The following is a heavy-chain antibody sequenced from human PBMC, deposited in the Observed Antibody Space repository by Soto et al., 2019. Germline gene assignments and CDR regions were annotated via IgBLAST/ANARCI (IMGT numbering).Heavy chain of an antibody. CDR2: IKQDGSEK. Sequence: GGSLRLSCAASGFTFSSYWMSWVRQAPGKGLEWVANIKQDGSEKYYVDSVKGRFTISRDNAKNSLYLQMNSLRAEDTAVYYCARDGYCSGGSCYNDYWGQGTLVTVSS. J-gene: IGHJ4*02. V-gene: IGHV3-7*01. CDR1: GFTFSSYW. CDR3: ARDGYCSGGSCYNDY. D-gene: IGHD2-15*01.